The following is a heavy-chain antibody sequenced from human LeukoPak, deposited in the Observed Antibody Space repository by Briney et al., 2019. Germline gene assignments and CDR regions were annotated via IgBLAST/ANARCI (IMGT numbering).Heavy chain of an antibody. CDR3: ARDIVVAVNAFDI. D-gene: IGHD3-22*01. CDR2: INPNSGGT. Sequence: ASVKVSCKASGYTFTCYYMHWVRQAPGQGLEWMGWINPNSGGTNYAQKFQGRVTMTRDTSISTAYMELSRLRSDDTAVYYCARDIVVAVNAFDIWGQGTMVTVSS. J-gene: IGHJ3*02. V-gene: IGHV1-2*02. CDR1: GYTFTCYY.